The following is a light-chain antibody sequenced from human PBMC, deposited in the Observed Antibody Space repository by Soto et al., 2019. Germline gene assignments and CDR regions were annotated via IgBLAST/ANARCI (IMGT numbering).Light chain of an antibody. CDR3: SSYTSSSTLVV. V-gene: IGLV2-14*01. Sequence: QSALTQPASVSGSHGHSITISCTGTSSDVGGYNYVSWYQQHPGKAPKLMIYDVSNRPSGVSNRFSGSKSGNTASLTISGLQAEDEADYYCSSYTSSSTLVVFGGGTQLTVL. CDR1: SSDVGGYNY. J-gene: IGLJ2*01. CDR2: DVS.